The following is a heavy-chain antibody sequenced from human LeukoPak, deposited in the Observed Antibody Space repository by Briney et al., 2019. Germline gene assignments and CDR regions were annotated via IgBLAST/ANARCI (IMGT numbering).Heavy chain of an antibody. V-gene: IGHV3-48*03. Sequence: PGGSLRLSCAASGFTFSSYEMNWVRQAPGEGLEWVSYISSSGSTIYYADSVKGRFTISRDNAKNSLYLQMNSLRAEDTAVYYCAREGRSGWYGGYAFDIWGQGTMVTVSS. J-gene: IGHJ3*02. D-gene: IGHD6-19*01. CDR1: GFTFSSYE. CDR2: ISSSGSTI. CDR3: AREGRSGWYGGYAFDI.